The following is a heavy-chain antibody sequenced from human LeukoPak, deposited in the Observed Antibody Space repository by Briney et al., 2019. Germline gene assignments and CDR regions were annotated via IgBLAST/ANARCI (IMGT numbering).Heavy chain of an antibody. Sequence: PGGSLRLSCAASGFTFDDYAMHWVRQAPGKGLEWVSGISWNSGSIGYADSVKGRFTISRDNAKNSLYLQMNSLRAEDTALYYCAKDMWYNWNSFDYWAREPWSPSPQ. CDR2: ISWNSGSI. D-gene: IGHD1-7*01. V-gene: IGHV3-9*01. CDR1: GFTFDDYA. J-gene: IGHJ4*02. CDR3: AKDMWYNWNSFDY.